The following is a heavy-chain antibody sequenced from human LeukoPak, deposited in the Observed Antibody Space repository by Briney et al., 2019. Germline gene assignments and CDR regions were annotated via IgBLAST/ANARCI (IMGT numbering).Heavy chain of an antibody. J-gene: IGHJ5*02. D-gene: IGHD5-12*01. CDR1: GYSFTSHY. Sequence: ASVKVSCKASGYSFTSHYMHWVRQAPGQGLEWMGIINPSGGSTSYAQKFQGRVTMTRDTSTSTVYMELSSLRAEDTAVYYCARDQGDIVATIGGAYNWFDPWGQGTLVTVSS. CDR2: INPSGGST. V-gene: IGHV1-46*01. CDR3: ARDQGDIVATIGGAYNWFDP.